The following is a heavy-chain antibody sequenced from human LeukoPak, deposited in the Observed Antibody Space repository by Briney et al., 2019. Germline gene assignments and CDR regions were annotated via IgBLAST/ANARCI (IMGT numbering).Heavy chain of an antibody. CDR2: IIPILGIA. V-gene: IGHV1-69*02. CDR3: ARGLDCSSTSCYERYWFDP. Sequence: SVKVSCKASGGTFISYTISWVRQAPGQGLEWMGRIIPILGIANYAQKFQGRVTITADKSTSTAYMELSSLRSEDTAVYYCARGLDCSSTSCYERYWFDPWGQGTLVTVSS. D-gene: IGHD2-2*01. CDR1: GGTFISYT. J-gene: IGHJ5*02.